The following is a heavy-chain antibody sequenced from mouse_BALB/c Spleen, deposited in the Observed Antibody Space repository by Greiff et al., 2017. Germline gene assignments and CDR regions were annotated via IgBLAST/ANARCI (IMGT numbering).Heavy chain of an antibody. CDR2: ISYSGST. CDR3: ARAGYRYDRGDYAMDY. CDR1: GDSITSGY. Sequence: EVNVVESGPSLVKPSQTLSLTCSVTGDSITSGYWNWIRKFPGNKLEYMGYISYSGSTYYNPSLKSRISITRDTSKNQYYLQLNSVTTEDTATYYCARAGYRYDRGDYAMDYWGQGTSVTVSS. V-gene: IGHV3-8*02. D-gene: IGHD2-14*01. J-gene: IGHJ4*01.